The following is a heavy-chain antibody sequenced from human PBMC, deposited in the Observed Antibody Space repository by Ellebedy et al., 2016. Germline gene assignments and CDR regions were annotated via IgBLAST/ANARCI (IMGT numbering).Heavy chain of an antibody. V-gene: IGHV4-59*02. CDR3: AKWNVDWYAFDV. CDR2: VFHTGTT. J-gene: IGHJ3*01. Sequence: SETLSLTCNVSGGSVSSDYWNWIRRPPGKGLEWIGYVFHTGTTNYNPSLKSRVTMSVDTSKSQISPRLTSVTAADTAVYYCAKWNVDWYAFDVWGQGTLVTVSS. CDR1: GGSVSSDY. D-gene: IGHD1-1*01.